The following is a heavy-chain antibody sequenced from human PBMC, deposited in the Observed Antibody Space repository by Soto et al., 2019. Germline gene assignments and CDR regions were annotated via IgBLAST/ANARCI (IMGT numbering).Heavy chain of an antibody. CDR2: IYRTGST. CDR1: GGCLTSDNW. Sequence: ETLSLTCADSGGCLTSDNWWTWVRQPPGQGLEWIGEIYRTGSTNYNPSLKSRVTISLDKSENQFSLKVTSLTAADTAVYYCASRDPGTSVDYWGQGTSVTVSS. V-gene: IGHV4-4*02. D-gene: IGHD1-7*01. CDR3: ASRDPGTSVDY. J-gene: IGHJ4*02.